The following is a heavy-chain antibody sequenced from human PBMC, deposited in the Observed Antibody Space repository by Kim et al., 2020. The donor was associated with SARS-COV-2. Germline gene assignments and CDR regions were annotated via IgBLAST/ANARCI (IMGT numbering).Heavy chain of an antibody. J-gene: IGHJ5*02. Sequence: ASVKVSCKASGYTFTSYGISWVRQAPGQGLEWMRWMSAYNGNTNYAQKLQGRVTMTTDTSTSTAYMELRSLRSDDTAVYYCARDPLLKTGTGRLYNWFDPWGQGTLVTVSS. V-gene: IGHV1-18*04. D-gene: IGHD1-1*01. CDR2: MSAYNGNT. CDR3: ARDPLLKTGTGRLYNWFDP. CDR1: GYTFTSYG.